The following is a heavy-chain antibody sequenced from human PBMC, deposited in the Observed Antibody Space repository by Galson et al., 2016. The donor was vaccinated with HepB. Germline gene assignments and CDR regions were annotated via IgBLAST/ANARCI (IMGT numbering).Heavy chain of an antibody. CDR1: GYAFDSLG. D-gene: IGHD3-3*01. CDR3: ARTPSGITIFGVDLDY. V-gene: IGHV1-18*01. CDR2: ISALNGVT. Sequence: SVKVSCKASGYAFDSLGISWVRQAPGQGLEWIGWISALNGVTKYAQKFQGRVTVTTDTSTNTAYMELRSLTADDTAIYYCARTPSGITIFGVDLDYWGQGTLVAVSS. J-gene: IGHJ4*02.